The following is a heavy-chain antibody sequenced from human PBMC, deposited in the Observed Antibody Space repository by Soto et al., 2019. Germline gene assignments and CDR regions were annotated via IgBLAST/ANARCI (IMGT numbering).Heavy chain of an antibody. CDR2: IKEDGSEK. Sequence: GGSLRLSCAASGFTISNYWMTWVRQAPGKGLEWVGSIKEDGSEKHYVDSGRGRFTISRDNAKNSVYLQMNSLRAEDSAVYYCLGSRSEAYWGRGTLVTVSS. CDR1: GFTISNYW. J-gene: IGHJ4*02. CDR3: LGSRSEAY. V-gene: IGHV3-7*01. D-gene: IGHD7-27*01.